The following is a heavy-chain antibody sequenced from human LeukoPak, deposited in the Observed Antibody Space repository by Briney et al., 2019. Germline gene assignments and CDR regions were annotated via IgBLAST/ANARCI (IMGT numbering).Heavy chain of an antibody. J-gene: IGHJ4*02. CDR1: GGSISSYY. CDR3: TRGPEYVVRGQRKTHFDY. Sequence: PSETLSLTCTVSGGSISSYYWSWIRQPPGKGLEWIGYIYYSGSTNYNPSLKSRVTISVDTSKNQFSLKLSSVTAADTAVYYCTRGPEYVVRGQRKTHFDYWGQGTLVTVSS. D-gene: IGHD3-10*01. V-gene: IGHV4-59*01. CDR2: IYYSGST.